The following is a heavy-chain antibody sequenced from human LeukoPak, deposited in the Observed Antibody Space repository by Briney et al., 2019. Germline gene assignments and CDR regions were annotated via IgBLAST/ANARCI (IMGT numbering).Heavy chain of an antibody. CDR2: IYTSGST. Sequence: PSETLSLTCTVSGGSISSYYWSWIRQPAGKGLEWIGRIYTSGSTNYNPSLKSRVTISIDTSKNQFSLNVSSVTAADTAVYYCARIGLGELSFLPEEAFDIWGQGTMVTVSS. V-gene: IGHV4-4*07. J-gene: IGHJ3*02. CDR1: GGSISSYY. CDR3: ARIGLGELSFLPEEAFDI. D-gene: IGHD3-16*02.